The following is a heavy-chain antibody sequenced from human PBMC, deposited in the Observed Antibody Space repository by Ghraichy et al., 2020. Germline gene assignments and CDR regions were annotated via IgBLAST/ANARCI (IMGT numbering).Heavy chain of an antibody. D-gene: IGHD3-10*01. Sequence: SETLSLICSVSGGSINNYYWNWIRQPPGEGLEWIGNIYYSGSTIYNPSLKSRVTISLDTSKNQFSPKLTSVTAADTAVYHCARGLPTAYGSGTYYNPFDYWGQGTLVTVSS. J-gene: IGHJ4*02. CDR1: GGSINNYY. CDR2: IYYSGST. V-gene: IGHV4-59*01. CDR3: ARGLPTAYGSGTYYNPFDY.